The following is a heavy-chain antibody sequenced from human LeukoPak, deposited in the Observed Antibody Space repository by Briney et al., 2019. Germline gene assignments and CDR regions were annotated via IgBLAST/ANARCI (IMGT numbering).Heavy chain of an antibody. CDR2: IIPILGIA. Sequence: GSSVKVSCKASGGTFSSYAISWVRQAPGQGLEWMGRIIPILGIANYAQKFQGRVTITADKSTSTAYMELSSLRSEDTAVYYCARDLGWSDSSGSSDYWGQGTLVTVSS. V-gene: IGHV1-69*04. CDR1: GGTFSSYA. CDR3: ARDLGWSDSSGSSDY. D-gene: IGHD3-22*01. J-gene: IGHJ4*02.